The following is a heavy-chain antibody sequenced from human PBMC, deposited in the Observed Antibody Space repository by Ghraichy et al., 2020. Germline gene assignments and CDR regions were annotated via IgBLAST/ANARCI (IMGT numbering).Heavy chain of an antibody. D-gene: IGHD2-15*01. CDR1: GFTFSNYW. V-gene: IGHV3-7*01. J-gene: IGHJ6*02. CDR3: ARDGGSHRSTYPLYYYYVMDV. Sequence: GESLNISCAASGFTFSNYWMSWVRQAPGKGLEWVANIKQDGSEKHYVDSVKGRFTMSRDNAKNSLYLQMNSLRAEDTAVYYCARDGGSHRSTYPLYYYYVMDVWGQGTTVTVSS. CDR2: IKQDGSEK.